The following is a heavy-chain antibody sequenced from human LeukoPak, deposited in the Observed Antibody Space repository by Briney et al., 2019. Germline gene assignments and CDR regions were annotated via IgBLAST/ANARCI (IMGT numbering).Heavy chain of an antibody. CDR3: ARDIRVVGATHYFDQ. D-gene: IGHD1-26*01. V-gene: IGHV4-59*01. Sequence: NPSETLSLTCTVSGGSITSYYWRWVRQPPGEGLEWIGYMHYSGGATYYPFLKSRVAMSIDASKNQFSLKLSSVTAADTAVYYCARDIRVVGATHYFDQWGQGTLVTVSS. CDR1: GGSITSYY. CDR2: MHYSGGA. J-gene: IGHJ4*02.